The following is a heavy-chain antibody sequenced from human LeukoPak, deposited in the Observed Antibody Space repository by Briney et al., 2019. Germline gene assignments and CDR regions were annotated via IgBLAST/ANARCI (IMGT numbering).Heavy chain of an antibody. CDR1: GFNFRSYG. V-gene: IGHV3-33*01. CDR3: ARDLGSSGFFDY. CDR2: IWYDGSDK. J-gene: IGHJ4*02. D-gene: IGHD6-19*01. Sequence: GRSLRLSCVASGFNFRSYGMHWVRQAPGKGLEWVAIIWYDGSDKYYADSVKGRFTISRDNSRNTLYLQMNSLRAEDTAVYYCARDLGSSGFFDYWGQGTLVTVSP.